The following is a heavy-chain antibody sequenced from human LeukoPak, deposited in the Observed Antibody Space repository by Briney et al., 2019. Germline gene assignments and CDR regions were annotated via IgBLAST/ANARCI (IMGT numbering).Heavy chain of an antibody. J-gene: IGHJ3*02. CDR3: ARGADGDALDI. CDR1: GFTVTSNY. Sequence: GWSLILSCAASGFTVTSNYMTWVRQAPGKGLDWVSLIYSGDYTYSADSVKGRFTISRDNSKNTLYLQMNSLRAEDTAVYYCARGADGDALDIWGQGTMVTVSS. D-gene: IGHD5-24*01. V-gene: IGHV3-66*01. CDR2: IYSGDYT.